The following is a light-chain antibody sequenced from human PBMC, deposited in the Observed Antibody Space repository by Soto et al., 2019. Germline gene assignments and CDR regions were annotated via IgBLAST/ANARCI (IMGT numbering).Light chain of an antibody. V-gene: IGKV3-20*01. Sequence: LSVSPRERATLSCRASQNIRFNLAWYHQKPGQAPRLLISAASTRATGIPARFSGSGSGTDFTLTINRLEPEDFALYYCQQYGSPPPTFGRGTKVDIK. CDR2: AAS. CDR1: QNIRFN. CDR3: QQYGSPPPT. J-gene: IGKJ1*01.